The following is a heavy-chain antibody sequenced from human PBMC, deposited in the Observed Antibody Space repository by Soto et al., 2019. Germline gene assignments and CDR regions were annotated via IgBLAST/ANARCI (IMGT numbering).Heavy chain of an antibody. Sequence: HVKLQESGPVVMKPSQTLSLTCSVSGDSINSALHYWGWVRQSPGKGLQWIGYFHHTGSTFYNPSLKSRVTFSVDTSKNEFSLNLTSVTAADTAIYFCARSQVTVVVPGLWGQGILVSVSA. CDR2: FHHTGST. D-gene: IGHD4-4*01. J-gene: IGHJ4*02. V-gene: IGHV4-30-4*01. CDR1: GDSINSALHY. CDR3: ARSQVTVVVPGL.